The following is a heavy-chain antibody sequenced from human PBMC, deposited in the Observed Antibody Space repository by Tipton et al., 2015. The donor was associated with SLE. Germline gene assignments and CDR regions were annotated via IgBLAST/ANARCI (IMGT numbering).Heavy chain of an antibody. D-gene: IGHD3-3*01. V-gene: IGHV3-72*01. Sequence: QLVQSGGGLVQPGGSLRLSCAASGFALSDHYMDWVRQAPGKGLEWVGRTKNKISYYATEYVASVKDRFIISRDDSKYSVYLQMNSLKTEDTAVYYCVVWISSFGYWGQGTLVTVSS. CDR1: GFALSDHY. J-gene: IGHJ4*02. CDR2: TKNKISYYAT. CDR3: VVWISSFGY.